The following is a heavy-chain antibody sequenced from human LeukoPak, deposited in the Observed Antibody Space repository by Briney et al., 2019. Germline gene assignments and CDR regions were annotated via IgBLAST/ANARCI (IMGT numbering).Heavy chain of an antibody. CDR2: ISAYNGKT. J-gene: IGHJ4*02. D-gene: IGHD3-3*01. CDR3: ARALSDDFWSFYQDY. CDR1: GYIFRSYG. Sequence: ASVKVSSKASGYIFRSYGISWVRQAPGQGLEWMGWISAYNGKTNYAQKVQGRVTLTTDTSTSTAYMEMRGLVSDDTAVYYCARALSDDFWSFYQDYWGQGTLLIVSP. V-gene: IGHV1-18*01.